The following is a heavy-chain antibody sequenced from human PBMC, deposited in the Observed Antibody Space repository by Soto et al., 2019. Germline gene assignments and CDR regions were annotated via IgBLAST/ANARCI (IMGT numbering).Heavy chain of an antibody. CDR1: GFTFSSYA. V-gene: IGHV3-30-3*01. D-gene: IGHD6-19*01. Sequence: QVQLVESGGGVVQPGRSLRLSCAASGFTFSSYAMHWVRQAPGKGLEWVAVISYDGSNKYYADSVKGRFTISRDNSKNTLYLQMNSLRAEDTAVYYCARDSQQWLVRVGWWFDPWGQGTLVIVS. J-gene: IGHJ5*02. CDR3: ARDSQQWLVRVGWWFDP. CDR2: ISYDGSNK.